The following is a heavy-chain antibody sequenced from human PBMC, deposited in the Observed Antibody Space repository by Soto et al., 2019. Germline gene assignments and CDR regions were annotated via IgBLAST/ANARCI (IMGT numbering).Heavy chain of an antibody. CDR2: IYSGGST. Sequence: GGSLRLSCAASGFTFSSYWMHWVRQAPGKGLEWVSVIYSGGSTYYADSVKGRFTISRDNSKNTLYLQMNSLRAEDTAVYYCARFSPSIAARRVDYFDYWGQGTLVTVSS. CDR1: GFTFSSYW. V-gene: IGHV3-53*01. D-gene: IGHD6-6*01. J-gene: IGHJ4*02. CDR3: ARFSPSIAARRVDYFDY.